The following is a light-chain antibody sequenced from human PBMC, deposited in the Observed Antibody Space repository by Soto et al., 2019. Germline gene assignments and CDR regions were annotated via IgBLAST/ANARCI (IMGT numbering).Light chain of an antibody. CDR3: QQYSSGPPLT. V-gene: IGKV3-15*01. J-gene: IGKJ4*01. Sequence: VSPGERVNLSCRASQSVGRNLAWYHQQPGQAPRLLIYDASSRATGVPARFSGSGSGTEFTLTISRLQSEDFAVYYCQQYSSGPPLTFGGGTKVDIK. CDR2: DAS. CDR1: QSVGRN.